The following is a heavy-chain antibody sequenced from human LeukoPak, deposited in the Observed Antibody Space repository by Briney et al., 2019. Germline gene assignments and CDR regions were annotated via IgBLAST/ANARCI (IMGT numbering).Heavy chain of an antibody. Sequence: KSSETLSLTCTVSGGSISSYYWSWIRQPPGKGLEWIGYIYYSGSTNYNPSLKSRVTISVDTSKNQFSLKLSSVTAADTAVYYCARGLPSDLDYWGQGTLVTVSS. CDR3: ARGLPSDLDY. D-gene: IGHD2-2*01. CDR2: IYYSGST. J-gene: IGHJ4*02. CDR1: GGSISSYY. V-gene: IGHV4-59*01.